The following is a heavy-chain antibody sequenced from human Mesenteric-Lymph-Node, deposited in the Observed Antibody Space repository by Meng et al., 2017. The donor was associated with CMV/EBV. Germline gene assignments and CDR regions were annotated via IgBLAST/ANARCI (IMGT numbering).Heavy chain of an antibody. CDR1: GFTFSSFA. J-gene: IGHJ4*02. CDR2: ISGSGGRT. D-gene: IGHD3-3*01. Sequence: GFTFSSFAMHWVRQAPGKGPEWVSVISGSGGRTDYADFVKGRFTISRDDSKNTLYMQMNSLRAEDTAVYYCAKREASTVFGVAFDYWGQGTLVTVSS. CDR3: AKREASTVFGVAFDY. V-gene: IGHV3-23*01.